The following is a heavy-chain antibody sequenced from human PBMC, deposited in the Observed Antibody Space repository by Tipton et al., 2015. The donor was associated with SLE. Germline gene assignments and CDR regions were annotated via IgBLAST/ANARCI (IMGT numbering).Heavy chain of an antibody. Sequence: TLSLTCTVSGGSIGSDNDYWGWIRQPPGKGLEWIGSIYYSGRTYYNPSLKSRVTISLDPPKNQFSLKLTSVTAADTAMYYCARHDYNDYYLDYWGQGTLVTVSS. CDR3: ARHDYNDYYLDY. CDR1: GGSIGSDNDY. CDR2: IYYSGRT. V-gene: IGHV4-39*07. J-gene: IGHJ4*02. D-gene: IGHD4-11*01.